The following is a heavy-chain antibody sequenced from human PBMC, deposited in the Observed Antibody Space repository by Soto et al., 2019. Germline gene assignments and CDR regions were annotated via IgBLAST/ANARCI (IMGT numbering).Heavy chain of an antibody. Sequence: GASVKVSCKASGYTFTNYFMHWVRQAPGRGLEWMGIINPSIGTTTYAQKFKGRVTMTRETSTSTVYMELSSLRSEDTAIYSCAREGGGRPLPPGGPDVPGPAPTVTLAS. CDR2: INPSIGTT. J-gene: IGHJ6*02. V-gene: IGHV1-46*01. CDR1: GYTFTNYF. CDR3: AREGGGRPLPPGGPDV. D-gene: IGHD3-16*01.